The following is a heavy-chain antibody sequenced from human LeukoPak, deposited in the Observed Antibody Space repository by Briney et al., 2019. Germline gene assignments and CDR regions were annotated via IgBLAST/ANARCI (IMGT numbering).Heavy chain of an antibody. CDR1: GGSFSGYY. D-gene: IGHD6-19*01. CDR2: INHSGST. CDR3: ARTRGWYGGFDY. Sequence: SETLSLTCAVYGGSFSGYYWSWIRQPPGKGLEWIGEINHSGSTNYNPSLKSRVTISVDTSKNQFSLKLSSVTAADTAVYYCARTRGWYGGFDYWGQGTLVTVSS. V-gene: IGHV4-34*01. J-gene: IGHJ4*02.